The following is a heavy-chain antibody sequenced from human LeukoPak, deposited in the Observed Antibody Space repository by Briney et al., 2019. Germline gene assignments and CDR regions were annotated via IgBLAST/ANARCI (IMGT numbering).Heavy chain of an antibody. D-gene: IGHD3-3*01. Sequence: GGSLRLSCAASGFTFSDYWMSWVRQAPGKGLEWVANIKQDGTEKNYVDSVKGRFIISRDNAKNSLYLQLNSLRADDTAVYYCARGPYDFWSGMEEYWGQGTLVTVSS. V-gene: IGHV3-7*03. CDR3: ARGPYDFWSGMEEY. CDR2: IKQDGTEK. J-gene: IGHJ4*02. CDR1: GFTFSDYW.